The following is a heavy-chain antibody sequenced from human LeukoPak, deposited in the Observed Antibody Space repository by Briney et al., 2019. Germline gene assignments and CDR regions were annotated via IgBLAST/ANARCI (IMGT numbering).Heavy chain of an antibody. V-gene: IGHV6-1*01. Sequence: SQTLSLTCAISGDSVSSNSAAWNWIRQSPSRGLEWLGRTYYRSKWYNDYAVSVKSRITVNPDTSKNQFSLKLSSVTAADTAVYYCARTNRIAARPKSRRWFDPWGQGTLVTVSS. CDR3: ARTNRIAARPKSRRWFDP. CDR2: TYYRSKWYN. J-gene: IGHJ5*02. D-gene: IGHD6-6*01. CDR1: GDSVSSNSAA.